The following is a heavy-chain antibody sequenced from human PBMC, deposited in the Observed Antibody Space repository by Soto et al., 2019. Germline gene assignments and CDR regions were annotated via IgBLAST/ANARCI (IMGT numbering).Heavy chain of an antibody. CDR1: GYTFTTYG. CDR3: ARTPRAHMPVLAPATFFDY. V-gene: IGHV1-18*04. Sequence: PAVKVSCEASGYTFTTYGFNWVRQAPGRGLDRMGGVSPSNGHANYAHKFRARVTMTKDTSTSPAYMELRSLTSDDTSVYYCARTPRAHMPVLAPATFFDYWG. J-gene: IGHJ4*01. CDR2: VSPSNGHA. D-gene: IGHD2-15*01.